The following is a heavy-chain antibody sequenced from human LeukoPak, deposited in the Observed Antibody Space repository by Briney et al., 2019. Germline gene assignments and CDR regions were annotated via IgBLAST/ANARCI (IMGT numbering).Heavy chain of an antibody. CDR2: ISGSGGST. V-gene: IGHV3-23*01. Sequence: GGSLRLSCAASGFTFSSYAMSWVRQAPGKGLEWVSTISGSGGSTYYADSVKGRFTISRDNSKNTLYLQMNSLRAEDTAVYYCAKDPGYSSSLFEYFQHWGQGTLVTVSS. CDR3: AKDPGYSSSLFEYFQH. D-gene: IGHD6-13*01. CDR1: GFTFSSYA. J-gene: IGHJ1*01.